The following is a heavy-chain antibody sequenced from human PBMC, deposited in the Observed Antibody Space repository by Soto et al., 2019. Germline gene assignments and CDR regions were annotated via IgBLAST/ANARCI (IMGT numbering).Heavy chain of an antibody. J-gene: IGHJ5*02. CDR3: ARVPDSSGWQNWFDP. CDR1: GGSISSSSYY. V-gene: IGHV4-61*01. CDR2: IYYSGST. Sequence: SETLSLTCSVSGGSISSSSYYWSWIRQPPGKGLEWIGYIYYSGSTNYNPSLKSRVTISVDTSKNQFSLKLSSVTAADTAVYYCARVPDSSGWQNWFDPWGQGTLVTVSS. D-gene: IGHD6-19*01.